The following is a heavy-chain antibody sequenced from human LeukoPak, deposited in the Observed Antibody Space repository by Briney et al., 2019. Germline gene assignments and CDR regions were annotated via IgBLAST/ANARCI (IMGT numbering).Heavy chain of an antibody. D-gene: IGHD6-19*01. V-gene: IGHV1-69*13. Sequence: GASVKVSCKASGGTFSSYAISWVRQAPGQGLEWMGGIIPIFGTANYAQKFQGRVTITADESTSTAYMELSSLRSEDTAVYYCARGPPLKGSGPKGAFDIWGQGTMVTVSS. CDR1: GGTFSSYA. CDR3: ARGPPLKGSGPKGAFDI. CDR2: IIPIFGTA. J-gene: IGHJ3*02.